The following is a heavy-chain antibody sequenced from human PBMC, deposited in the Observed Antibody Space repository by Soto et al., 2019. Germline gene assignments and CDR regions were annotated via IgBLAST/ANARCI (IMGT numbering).Heavy chain of an antibody. Sequence: QVQLVQSGAEVKKPGSSVKVSCKASGGTLSSYAISWVRQAPGQGLEWMGGIIPIFGTANYAQKFQGRVTITADESTSTAYMELSSLRSEDTAVYYCARVSGGVRYYYYYGMDVWGQGTTVTVSS. CDR1: GGTLSSYA. D-gene: IGHD3-10*01. CDR2: IIPIFGTA. J-gene: IGHJ6*02. V-gene: IGHV1-69*01. CDR3: ARVSGGVRYYYYYGMDV.